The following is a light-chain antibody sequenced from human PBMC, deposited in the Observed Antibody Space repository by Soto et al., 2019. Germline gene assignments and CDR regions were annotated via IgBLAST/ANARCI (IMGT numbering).Light chain of an antibody. CDR1: QSVSSN. J-gene: IGKJ1*01. CDR2: GAS. CDR3: QQYNDWWT. V-gene: IGKV3-15*01. Sequence: EIVMTQSPATLSLSPGEGATLSCRASQSVSSNLTWYQQKPGQAPRLLIYGASTRATGVPARFSGRGSGTEFTLTISSLQSEDFAVYYCQQYNDWWTFGQGTKVEIK.